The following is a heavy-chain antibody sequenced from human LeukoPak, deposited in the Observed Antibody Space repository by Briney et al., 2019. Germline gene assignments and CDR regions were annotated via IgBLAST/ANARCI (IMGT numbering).Heavy chain of an antibody. CDR1: GGSFSGCY. J-gene: IGHJ5*02. V-gene: IGHV4-34*01. Sequence: PSETLSLTCAVYGGSFSGCYWSWIRQPPGKGLEWIGEINHSGSTNCNPSLKSRVTISVDTSKNQFSLKLSSVTAADAAVYYCERGIAYYDSSGYHYTSWFDPWGQGTLVTVFS. CDR3: ERGIAYYDSSGYHYTSWFDP. CDR2: INHSGST. D-gene: IGHD3-22*01.